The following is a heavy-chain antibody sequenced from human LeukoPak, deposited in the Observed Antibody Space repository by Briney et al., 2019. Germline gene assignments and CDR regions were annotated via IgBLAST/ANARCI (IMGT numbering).Heavy chain of an antibody. Sequence: SVKVSCKASGGTFSSYAISWVRQAPGQGLEWMGRIIPILGIANYAQKFQGRVTITADKSTSTAYMELSSLRSEDTAVYYCAKGTPEDIVVVPAANLDYWGQGTLVTVSS. D-gene: IGHD2-2*01. CDR3: AKGTPEDIVVVPAANLDY. CDR1: GGTFSSYA. CDR2: IIPILGIA. J-gene: IGHJ4*02. V-gene: IGHV1-69*04.